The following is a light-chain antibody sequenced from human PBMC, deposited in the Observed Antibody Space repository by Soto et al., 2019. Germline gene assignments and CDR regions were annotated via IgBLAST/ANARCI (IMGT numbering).Light chain of an antibody. CDR1: QSLLYRDGRTF. Sequence: IVMTQSPLSLAVTPGEPASISCRSSQSLLYRDGRTFLDWYLQRPGPSPQLLIYLASNRASGVPDRFSGSGSGTDFTLKISRVEAEDVGIYYCMQALQTPTFGGGTKVDSK. J-gene: IGKJ4*01. CDR2: LAS. V-gene: IGKV2-28*01. CDR3: MQALQTPT.